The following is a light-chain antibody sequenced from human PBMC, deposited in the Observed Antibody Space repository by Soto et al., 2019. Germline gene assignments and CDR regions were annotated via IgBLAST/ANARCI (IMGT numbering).Light chain of an antibody. CDR1: GSNIGSHD. CDR3: VAWDASLSGRV. CDR2: RND. Sequence: QSVLTQPPSASGTPGQRVTISCSGSGSNIGSHDVYWYQHLPGTAPKVLIYRNDQRPSGVPDRFSASRSGTSASLAISGLRSDDEAVYYCVAWDASLSGRVFGGGTKLTVL. J-gene: IGLJ3*02. V-gene: IGLV1-47*02.